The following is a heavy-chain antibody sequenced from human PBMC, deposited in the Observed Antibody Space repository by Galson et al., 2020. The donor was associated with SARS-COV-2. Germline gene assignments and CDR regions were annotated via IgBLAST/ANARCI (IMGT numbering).Heavy chain of an antibody. V-gene: IGHV3-30*01. CDR3: ARSAVPADAYYYYGMDV. D-gene: IGHD2-2*01. J-gene: IGHJ6*02. CDR1: RFTFSSYD. Sequence: GGSLRLSCVASRFTFSSYDLHCVRQAPSKGLELVPVISYDGGNKNYADSVKGRFTISRHNSKNTLNLQMNSLRVEDTAVYYCARSAVPADAYYYYGMDVWGQGTTVIVSS. CDR2: ISYDGGNK.